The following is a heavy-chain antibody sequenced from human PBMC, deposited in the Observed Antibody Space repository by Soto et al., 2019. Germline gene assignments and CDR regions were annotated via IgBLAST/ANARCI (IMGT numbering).Heavy chain of an antibody. CDR1: GYNFASYW. D-gene: IGHD3-22*01. CDR3: ARGGYDNSGYFDH. CDR2: VYPGDSDT. V-gene: IGHV5-51*01. Sequence: GEALNLSCQGSGYNFASYWIGWVRQKPGKGLEWMGIVYPGDSDTRYTPSFEGQVTISADKSINTAYLQWSSLKASDTAMYYCARGGYDNSGYFDHWGQGTLVTVSS. J-gene: IGHJ4*02.